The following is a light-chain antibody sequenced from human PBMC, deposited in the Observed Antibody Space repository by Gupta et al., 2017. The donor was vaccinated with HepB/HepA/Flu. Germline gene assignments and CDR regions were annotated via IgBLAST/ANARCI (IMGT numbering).Light chain of an antibody. CDR2: GAS. J-gene: IGKJ4*01. Sequence: DIQMTQSPSSLSASVGDRVTITCRASHDIIKYLVWFQQKPGKAPKSLIYGASRLQSGVPSKFSGSGSGTDFTLTISSLQPEDFAIYYCKQYVRYPLTFGGGTKVEIK. CDR3: KQYVRYPLT. CDR1: HDIIKY. V-gene: IGKV1-16*02.